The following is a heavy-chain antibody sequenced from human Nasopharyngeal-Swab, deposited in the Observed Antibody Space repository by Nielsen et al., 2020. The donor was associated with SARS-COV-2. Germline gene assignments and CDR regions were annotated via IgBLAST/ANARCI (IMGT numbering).Heavy chain of an antibody. CDR1: GGTFSGYY. CDR2: INHRGSA. V-gene: IGHV4-34*01. CDR3: ARKWEVLTHAFDF. J-gene: IGHJ3*01. Sequence: SETLSLTCAVYGGTFSGYYWTWIRQAPGKGLEWIAEINHRGSANYNPYLKSRVTISVDGSKNQVSLQLTSATAADTAMYYCARKWEVLTHAFDFWGQGTMVTVSS. D-gene: IGHD1-26*01.